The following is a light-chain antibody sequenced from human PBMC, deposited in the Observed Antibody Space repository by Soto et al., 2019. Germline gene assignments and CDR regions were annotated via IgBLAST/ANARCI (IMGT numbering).Light chain of an antibody. V-gene: IGLV2-23*01. CDR3: CSYAGRSTSV. CDR1: SSDVGSYNL. J-gene: IGLJ1*01. Sequence: QSALTQPASVSGSPGQSITISCTGTSSDVGSYNLVSWYQQYPGKAPKLMIYEGNKRPSGVSNRISGSKSGNTASLTISGLQAEDEAGYYCCSYAGRSTSVFGTSIKVTVL. CDR2: EGN.